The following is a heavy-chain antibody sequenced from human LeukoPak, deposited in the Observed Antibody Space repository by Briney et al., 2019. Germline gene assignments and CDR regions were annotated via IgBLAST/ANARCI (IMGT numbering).Heavy chain of an antibody. V-gene: IGHV1-18*01. D-gene: IGHD2-2*01. CDR1: GYTFTSYG. J-gene: IGHJ4*02. Sequence: ASVKVSCKASGYTFTSYGISWVRQAPGQGLEWMGWISAYNGNTNYAQKLQGRVTMTTDTSTSTAYMELRSLRSDDTAVYYCARDSQYCSSTSCYHRFDYWGQGTLVTVSS. CDR2: ISAYNGNT. CDR3: ARDSQYCSSTSCYHRFDY.